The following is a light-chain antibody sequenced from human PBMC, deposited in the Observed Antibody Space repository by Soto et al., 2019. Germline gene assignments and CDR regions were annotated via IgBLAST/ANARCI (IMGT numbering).Light chain of an antibody. CDR2: RNN. CDR3: AAWDDSLSGVV. Sequence: QSLLTQPPSASGTPGQRDTISCSGSSSNIGSNFIYWYQQLPGTAPKLLIYRNNERRSGVPDRFSGSKSGTSASLAISGLRSEDEADYHCAAWDDSLSGVVFGGGTKLTVL. V-gene: IGLV1-47*01. J-gene: IGLJ2*01. CDR1: SSNIGSNF.